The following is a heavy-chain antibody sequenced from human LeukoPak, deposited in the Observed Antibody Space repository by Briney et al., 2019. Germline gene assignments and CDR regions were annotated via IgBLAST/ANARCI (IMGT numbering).Heavy chain of an antibody. V-gene: IGHV3-23*01. Sequence: GGSLRLFCAASGFPFSSYAMSWVRQAPGKGLGWVSTFTYSGVNTYYADSVKGRFTISRDNSKNTLYLQMDSLTAEDTALYYCAKGPHSSGWHYFDYWGQGTLVTVSS. CDR2: FTYSGVNT. CDR3: AKGPHSSGWHYFDY. J-gene: IGHJ4*02. D-gene: IGHD6-19*01. CDR1: GFPFSSYA.